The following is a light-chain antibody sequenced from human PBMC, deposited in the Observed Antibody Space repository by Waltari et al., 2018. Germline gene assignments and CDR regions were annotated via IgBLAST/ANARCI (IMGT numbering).Light chain of an antibody. J-gene: IGKJ2*01. Sequence: EIQMTQSPSSLSASVGDRVTITCQASQDISNYLNWHQQKPGKAPKLLIYDASNLETGVPSRFSGSGSGTDFTFTISSLQPEDIATYYCQQYDNLYTFGQGTKLEIK. CDR3: QQYDNLYT. CDR1: QDISNY. CDR2: DAS. V-gene: IGKV1-33*01.